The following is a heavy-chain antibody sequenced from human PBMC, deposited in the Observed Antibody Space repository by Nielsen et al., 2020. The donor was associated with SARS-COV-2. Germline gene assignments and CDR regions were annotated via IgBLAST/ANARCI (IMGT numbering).Heavy chain of an antibody. Sequence: GESLKISCKGSGYSFTSYWIGWVRQMPGKGLEWMGIIYPGDSDTRYSPSFQGQVTISADKSISTAYLRWPSLEASDTAIYYCTRRGFGEFIEYWGQGTLVTVSS. J-gene: IGHJ4*02. V-gene: IGHV5-51*01. CDR3: TRRGFGEFIEY. CDR2: IYPGDSDT. D-gene: IGHD3-10*01. CDR1: GYSFTSYW.